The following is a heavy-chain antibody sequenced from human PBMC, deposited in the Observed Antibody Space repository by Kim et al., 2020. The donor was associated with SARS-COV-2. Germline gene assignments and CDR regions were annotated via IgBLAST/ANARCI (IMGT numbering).Heavy chain of an antibody. D-gene: IGHD4-17*01. J-gene: IGHJ4*02. V-gene: IGHV3-30*04. CDR2: ISYDGSNK. CDR1: GFTFSSYA. CDR3: ARDGADYGGRTFDY. Sequence: GGSLRLSCAASGFTFSSYAMHWVRQAPGKGLEWVAVISYDGSNKYYADSVKGRFTISRDNSKNTLYLQMNSLRAEDTAVYYCARDGADYGGRTFDYWGQGTLVTVSS.